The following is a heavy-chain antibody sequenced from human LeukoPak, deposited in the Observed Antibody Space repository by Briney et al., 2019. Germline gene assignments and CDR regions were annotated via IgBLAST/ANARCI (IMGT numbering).Heavy chain of an antibody. CDR3: AKDCNGGNCYIDY. V-gene: IGHV3-23*01. CDR1: GFTFTNYA. Sequence: GGSLSLTCAASGFTFTNYAMSRVRHAPGKGLEWVSGMSGRGVSTYYADSVKGRFTISSDNSKNTMYLQMNSLRAEDTAIYYCAKDCNGGNCYIDYWGQGTLVTVAS. D-gene: IGHD2-15*01. J-gene: IGHJ4*02. CDR2: MSGRGVST.